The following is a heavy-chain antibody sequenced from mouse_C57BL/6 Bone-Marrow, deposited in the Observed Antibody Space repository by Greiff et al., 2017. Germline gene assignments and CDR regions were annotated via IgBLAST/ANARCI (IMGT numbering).Heavy chain of an antibody. CDR1: GFTFTDYY. D-gene: IGHD2-1*01. Sequence: EVKLVESGGGLVQPGGSLSLSCAASGFTFTDYYMSWVRQPPGKALEWLGFIRNKANGYTTEYSASVKGRFTISRDNSQSILYLQMNALRAEDSATYYCARLGNYGNLYYYAMDYWGQGTSVTVSS. J-gene: IGHJ4*01. V-gene: IGHV7-3*01. CDR3: ARLGNYGNLYYYAMDY. CDR2: IRNKANGYTT.